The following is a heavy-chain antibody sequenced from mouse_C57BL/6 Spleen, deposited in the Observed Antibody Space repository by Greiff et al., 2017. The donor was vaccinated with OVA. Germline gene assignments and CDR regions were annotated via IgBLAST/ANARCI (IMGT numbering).Heavy chain of an antibody. CDR1: GYTFTSYW. J-gene: IGHJ3*01. Sequence: QVQLQQPGAELVMPGASVKLSCKASGYTFTSYWMHWVKQRPGQGLEWIGEIDPSDSYTNYNQKFKGKSTLTVDKSSSTAYMQLSSLTSEDSAVYYCARSGGSSGYAWFAYWGQGTLVTVS. CDR2: IDPSDSYT. CDR3: ARSGGSSGYAWFAY. V-gene: IGHV1-69*01. D-gene: IGHD3-2*02.